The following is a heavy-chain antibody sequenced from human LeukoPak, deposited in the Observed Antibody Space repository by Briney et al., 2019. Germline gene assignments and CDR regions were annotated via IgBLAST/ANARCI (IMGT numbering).Heavy chain of an antibody. V-gene: IGHV3-74*01. CDR3: ARVGVGSYNWFDP. CDR2: VNADGSNT. D-gene: IGHD2-15*01. CDR1: GFTFISYW. J-gene: IGHJ5*02. Sequence: GGSPRLSCAASGFTFISYWMHWVRQAPGKGLVWVSRVNADGSNTNYADSVKGRFTISRDNAENTLYLQMNSLRAEDTAVYYCARVGVGSYNWFDPWGQGTMVTVSS.